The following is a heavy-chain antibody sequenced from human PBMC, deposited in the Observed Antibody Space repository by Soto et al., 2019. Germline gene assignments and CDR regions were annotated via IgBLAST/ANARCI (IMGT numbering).Heavy chain of an antibody. CDR2: IAYDGSDQ. J-gene: IGHJ4*02. CDR1: GFTFRTYA. Sequence: PGGSLRLSCEASGFTFRTYAMNWVRQAPGKGLEWVAFIAYDGSDQKYADSVKGRFTISRDNSKNTLYLQMNTLKTEDTAVYYCAKSRVRGVFYFDYWGQGALVTVSS. D-gene: IGHD3-10*01. V-gene: IGHV3-30*02. CDR3: AKSRVRGVFYFDY.